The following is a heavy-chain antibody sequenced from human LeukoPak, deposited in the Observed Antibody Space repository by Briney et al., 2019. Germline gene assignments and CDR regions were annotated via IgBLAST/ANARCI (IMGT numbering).Heavy chain of an antibody. D-gene: IGHD3-3*01. CDR1: GFTVSSNY. V-gene: IGHV3-66*02. CDR3: ARVCYDFWSGTDNWFDP. J-gene: IGHJ5*02. CDR2: IYSGGST. Sequence: GSLRLSCAASGFTVSSNYMSWVRQAPGKGLEWVSVIYSGGSTYYADSVKGRFTISRDNSKNTLYLQMNSLRAEDTAVYYCARVCYDFWSGTDNWFDPWGQGTLVTVSS.